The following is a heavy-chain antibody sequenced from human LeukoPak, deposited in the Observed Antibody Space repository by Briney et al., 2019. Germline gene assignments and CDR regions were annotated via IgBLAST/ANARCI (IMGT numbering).Heavy chain of an antibody. Sequence: SVKVSCKTSADIFSSYAINWVRQAPGQGLEWVGRIIPLTGVVNFGQKLQTRVTISADKSTSTAYMEVSSLRFEDTAVYFCARERRCSAGSCYAADLDSWGQGTLVTVSS. D-gene: IGHD2-15*01. CDR2: IIPLTGVV. CDR3: ARERRCSAGSCYAADLDS. CDR1: ADIFSSYA. V-gene: IGHV1-69*04. J-gene: IGHJ4*02.